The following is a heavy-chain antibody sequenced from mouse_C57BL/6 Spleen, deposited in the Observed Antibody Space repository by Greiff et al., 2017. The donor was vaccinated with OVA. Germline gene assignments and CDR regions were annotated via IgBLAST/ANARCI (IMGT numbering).Heavy chain of an antibody. CDR1: GYTFTDYY. Sequence: VQLQQSGPELVKPGASVKISCKASGYTFTDYYMNWVKQSHGKSLEWIGDINPNNGGTSYNQKFKGKATLTVDKSSSTAYMELRSLTSEDSAVYYCARRFDWDDFDYWGQGTTLTVSS. J-gene: IGHJ2*01. V-gene: IGHV1-26*01. D-gene: IGHD4-1*01. CDR2: INPNNGGT. CDR3: ARRFDWDDFDY.